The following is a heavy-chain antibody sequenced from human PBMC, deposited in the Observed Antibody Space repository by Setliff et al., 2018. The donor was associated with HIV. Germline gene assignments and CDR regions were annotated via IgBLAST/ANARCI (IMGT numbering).Heavy chain of an antibody. CDR1: GYTFINYH. V-gene: IGHV1-18*01. J-gene: IGHJ6*03. Sequence: GYTFINYHITWVRQAPGQGLEWVGSISASSVNTNYTQGRVTMTTDISTSTAYMELRSLRSADSAVYYCARVPVSNYYYYMDVWGKGTTVTVSS. CDR3: ARVPVSNYYYYMDV. CDR2: ISASSVNT.